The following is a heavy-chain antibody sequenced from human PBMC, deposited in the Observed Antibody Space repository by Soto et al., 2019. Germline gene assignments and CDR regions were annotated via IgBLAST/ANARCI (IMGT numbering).Heavy chain of an antibody. D-gene: IGHD1-20*01. Sequence: PSETLSLTCTVSGGSISSSSYDWGWIRQPPGKGLEWIGSIYYSGSTYYNPSLKSRVTISVDTSKNQFSLTLSSVTAADTAVYYCARLRITGTPKGYGMDVWGQGTTVTVSS. V-gene: IGHV4-39*07. J-gene: IGHJ6*02. CDR3: ARLRITGTPKGYGMDV. CDR1: GGSISSSSYD. CDR2: IYYSGST.